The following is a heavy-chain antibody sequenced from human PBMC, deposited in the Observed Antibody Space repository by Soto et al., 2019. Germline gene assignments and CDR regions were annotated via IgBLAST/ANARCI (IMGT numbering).Heavy chain of an antibody. D-gene: IGHD4-4*01. J-gene: IGHJ4*02. CDR2: INAGPGGT. Sequence: QLVQSGAEVKKPGASMRISCKASGYSFISYGIHWVRQAPGLRPEWMGWINAGPGGTEYSQRFQGRVTITRDTSASTVYMEMRSLKIEDTAMYYCVTDYIRGRDYWGQGTSVTVSS. V-gene: IGHV1-3*01. CDR3: VTDYIRGRDY. CDR1: GYSFISYG.